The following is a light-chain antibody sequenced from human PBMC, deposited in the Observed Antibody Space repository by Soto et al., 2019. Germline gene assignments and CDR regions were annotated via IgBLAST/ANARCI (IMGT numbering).Light chain of an antibody. CDR1: QSVSNY. CDR3: QQRSNWPLLT. J-gene: IGKJ4*01. CDR2: DAS. V-gene: IGKV3-11*01. Sequence: EIVLTQPPATLSLSPGERATLSCRASQSVSNYLAWYQQKPGQAPRLLIYDASNRATGIPARFSGSGSGTDFTLTISSLEPEDFAVYYCQQRSNWPLLTFGGGTKVEI.